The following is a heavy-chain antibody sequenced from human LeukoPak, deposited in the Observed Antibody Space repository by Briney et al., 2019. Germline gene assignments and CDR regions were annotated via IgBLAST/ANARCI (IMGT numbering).Heavy chain of an antibody. Sequence: SETLSLTCTVSGGSISSGGYYWSWIRQHPGKGLEWIGYIYYSGSTYYNPSLKSRVTISVDTSKNQFSLKLSSVTAADTAVYYCAGAEVEKLEIGYWGQGTLVTVSS. CDR3: AGAEVEKLEIGY. J-gene: IGHJ4*02. CDR2: IYYSGST. CDR1: GGSISSGGYY. D-gene: IGHD3-3*01. V-gene: IGHV4-31*03.